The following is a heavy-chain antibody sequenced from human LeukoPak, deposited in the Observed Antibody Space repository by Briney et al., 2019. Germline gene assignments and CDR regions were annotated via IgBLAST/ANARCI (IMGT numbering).Heavy chain of an antibody. CDR1: GFTFSNYW. Sequence: GGSLRLSCAASGFTFSNYWMHWVRQAPGKGLVYVSRINSDGSSANYADSVQGRFTISRDNAKNTLYLEMNSLRADDTAVYYCARDCLMTTVVSPWNRWGQGTLVTVSS. D-gene: IGHD4-23*01. CDR2: INSDGSSA. CDR3: ARDCLMTTVVSPWNR. J-gene: IGHJ4*02. V-gene: IGHV3-74*01.